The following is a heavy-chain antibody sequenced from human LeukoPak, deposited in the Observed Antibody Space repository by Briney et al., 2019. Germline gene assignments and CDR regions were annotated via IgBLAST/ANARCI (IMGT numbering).Heavy chain of an antibody. V-gene: IGHV4-4*07. J-gene: IGHJ5*02. CDR1: DASISNYY. Sequence: SETLSLTCTVSDASISNYYWNWFRQPPGKELKWIGRIYSSGSTNYNPSLKSPVTMSVDTSKNQFSLKLNSVIAADTAVYYCARPYYYDSRIDPWGQGTRVTVSS. CDR3: ARPYYYDSRIDP. CDR2: IYSSGST. D-gene: IGHD3-22*01.